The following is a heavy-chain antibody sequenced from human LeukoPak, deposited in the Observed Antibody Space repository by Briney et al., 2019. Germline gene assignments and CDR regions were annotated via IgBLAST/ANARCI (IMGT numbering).Heavy chain of an antibody. CDR1: GGSISSYY. Sequence: PSETLSLTCTVSGGSISSYYWSWIRQPPGKGLEWIGYIYYSGSTNYNPSLKSRVTISVDTSKNQFSLKLSSVTAADTAVYYCARGGGGGYYSHFDYWGQGTLVTVSS. V-gene: IGHV4-59*01. J-gene: IGHJ4*02. CDR3: ARGGGGGYYSHFDY. D-gene: IGHD3-3*01. CDR2: IYYSGST.